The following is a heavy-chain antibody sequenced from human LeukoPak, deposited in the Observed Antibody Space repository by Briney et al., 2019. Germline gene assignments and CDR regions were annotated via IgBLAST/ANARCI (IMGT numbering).Heavy chain of an antibody. Sequence: GGSLRLSCAAFGFTSSDYWMHWVRQAPGKGMEWVANIKQDGSEKNYVASVKGRFTISRDNAKNSLYLQMNSLRAEDTALYYCARGRWAPFDCWGQGTLVTVSS. CDR2: IKQDGSEK. CDR1: GFTSSDYW. CDR3: ARGRWAPFDC. J-gene: IGHJ4*02. V-gene: IGHV3-7*01. D-gene: IGHD6-13*01.